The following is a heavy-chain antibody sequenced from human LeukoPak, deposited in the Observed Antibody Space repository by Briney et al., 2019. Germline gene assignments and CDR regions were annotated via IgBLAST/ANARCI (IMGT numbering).Heavy chain of an antibody. CDR1: GFTFSSYA. Sequence: GGSLRLSCAASGFTFSSYAMTWVRQAPGKGLQWVSIIYSGGSTYYADSVKGRFTISRDNFKNTLYLQMNSLRAEDTAVYYCAREGSSGFVGYWGQGTLVTVSS. J-gene: IGHJ4*02. CDR2: IYSGGST. V-gene: IGHV3-53*01. D-gene: IGHD6-19*01. CDR3: AREGSSGFVGY.